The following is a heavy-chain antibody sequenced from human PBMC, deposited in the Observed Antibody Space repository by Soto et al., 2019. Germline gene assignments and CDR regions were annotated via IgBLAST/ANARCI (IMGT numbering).Heavy chain of an antibody. CDR2: INHSGST. V-gene: IGHV4-34*01. CDR3: AREKITGLFDY. D-gene: IGHD3-10*01. J-gene: IGHJ4*02. Sequence: QVQLQQWGAGLLKPSETLSLTCAVYGGSFSGYYWTWIRKPPGTGLEWIGEINHSGSTTYNPSPKXXVPITVDTSKHPFSLKLASVTAADQSVYYCAREKITGLFDYWGQRTLVTVSS. CDR1: GGSFSGYY.